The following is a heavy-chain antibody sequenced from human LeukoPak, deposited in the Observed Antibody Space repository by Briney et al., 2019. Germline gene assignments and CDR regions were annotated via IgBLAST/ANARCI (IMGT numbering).Heavy chain of an antibody. V-gene: IGHV4-39*01. Sequence: SETPSLTCSVSGGSISRSSYYWTWIRQSPGRGLEWIGNTYYSGSTLYNPSLKSRVTISVDTSKNQFSLKLSSVTAADTAVYYCARHYYDSSGSYYYFDYWGQGTLVTVSS. J-gene: IGHJ4*02. D-gene: IGHD3-22*01. CDR3: ARHYYDSSGSYYYFDY. CDR2: TYYSGST. CDR1: GGSISRSSYY.